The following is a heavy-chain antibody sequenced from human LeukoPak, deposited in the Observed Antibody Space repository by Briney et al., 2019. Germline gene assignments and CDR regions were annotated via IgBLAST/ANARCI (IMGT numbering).Heavy chain of an antibody. CDR3: ASDSGLRWSLYYYYYMDV. Sequence: PSETLSLTCTVSGGSISSYYWSCLRQPAGKGLEWLGRIYTSGSTNYNPSLKRRVTISVDKSKNQCSLKLSSVTAADTAVYYCASDSGLRWSLYYYYYMDVWGKGPTVSVSS. V-gene: IGHV4-4*07. J-gene: IGHJ6*03. CDR2: IYTSGST. D-gene: IGHD5-12*01. CDR1: GGSISSYY.